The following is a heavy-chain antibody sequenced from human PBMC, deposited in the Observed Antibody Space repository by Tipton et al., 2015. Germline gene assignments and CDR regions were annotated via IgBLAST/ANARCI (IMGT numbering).Heavy chain of an antibody. CDR1: GGSISSYY. CDR3: ARTSYDSSGYFGGEDY. V-gene: IGHV4-59*01. D-gene: IGHD3-22*01. CDR2: IYYSGST. Sequence: GSLRLSCTVSGGSISSYYWSWIRQPPGKGLEWIGYIYYSGSTNYNPSLKSRVTISVDTSKNQFSLKLSSVTAADTAVYYCARTSYDSSGYFGGEDYWGQGTLVTVSS. J-gene: IGHJ4*02.